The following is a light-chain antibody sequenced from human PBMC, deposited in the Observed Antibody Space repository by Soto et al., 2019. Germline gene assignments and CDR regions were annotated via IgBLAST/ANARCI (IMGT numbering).Light chain of an antibody. V-gene: IGLV1-44*01. J-gene: IGLJ1*01. CDR3: AAWDDSPNGYV. CDR2: SNN. CDR1: SSNIGSNT. Sequence: QSVLTQPPSASGTPGQMVTMSCSGSSSNIGSNTVSWYQQLPGTAPKLLIYSNNKRPSGVPDRLSGSKSGTSAFLAISGLQSEDEADYYCAAWDDSPNGYVFGTGTKVTVL.